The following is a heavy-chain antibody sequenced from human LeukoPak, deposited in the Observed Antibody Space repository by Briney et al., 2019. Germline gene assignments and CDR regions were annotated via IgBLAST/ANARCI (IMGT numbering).Heavy chain of an antibody. CDR1: GFSFSNYG. CDR2: ISTSSKTT. J-gene: IGHJ4*02. Sequence: SGGSLRLSCTASGFSFSNYGMVWVRQAPGKGLEWASYISTSSKTTYYTDSVKGRFFISRDNAKNSLYLQMNSLRSEDTAVFYCAKTIRGDDWGQGTLVLVSS. D-gene: IGHD3-10*01. V-gene: IGHV3-48*01. CDR3: AKTIRGDD.